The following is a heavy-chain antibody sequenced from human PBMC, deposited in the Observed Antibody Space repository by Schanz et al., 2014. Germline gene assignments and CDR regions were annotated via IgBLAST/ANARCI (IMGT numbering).Heavy chain of an antibody. CDR3: AREKRRTEVVLDH. CDR2: ISNGGGYI. V-gene: IGHV3-21*04. Sequence: QLVESGGGLVKPGGSLRLSCAASEFTFSSYSMNWVRQAPGKGLEWVSSISNGGGYIYYADSVKGRFTISRDNAKNSVYLQMNSLRAEDTAVYYCAREKRRTEVVLDHWGQGTLVTVS. J-gene: IGHJ4*02. CDR1: EFTFSSYS.